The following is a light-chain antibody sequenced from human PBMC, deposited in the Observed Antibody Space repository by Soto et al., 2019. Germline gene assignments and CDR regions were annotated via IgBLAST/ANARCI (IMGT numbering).Light chain of an antibody. CDR2: DAS. J-gene: IGKJ4*01. V-gene: IGKV3-11*01. Sequence: EIVLTQSPATLSWSPGERAALSCRASQSVSSYLAWYQQKPGQAPRLLIYDASKRAPGIPARFTGSGSGTDFTLTIISLEPEDFAVYFCQQRSNWPSTFGGGTKVEI. CDR1: QSVSSY. CDR3: QQRSNWPST.